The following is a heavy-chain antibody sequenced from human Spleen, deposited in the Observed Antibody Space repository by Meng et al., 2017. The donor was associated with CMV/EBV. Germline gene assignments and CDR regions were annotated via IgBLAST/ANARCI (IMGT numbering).Heavy chain of an antibody. D-gene: IGHD2-2*01. CDR1: SDSISSSSYY. V-gene: IGHV4-39*07. J-gene: IGHJ4*02. Sequence: SETLSLTCSVSSDSISSSSYYWGWIRQPPGQGLEWIGSISYRGSTFYNPSLKSRVTISVDTSKNQFSLKLSSVTAADTAVYYCARDPHSPPYCTTTSCDPPLDYWGQGTLVTVSS. CDR3: ARDPHSPPYCTTTSCDPPLDY. CDR2: ISYRGST.